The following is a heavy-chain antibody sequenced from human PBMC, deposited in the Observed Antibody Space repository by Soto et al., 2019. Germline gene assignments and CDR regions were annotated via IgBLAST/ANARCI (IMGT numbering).Heavy chain of an antibody. Sequence: EVQLVESGGGLVQPGRSLRLSCAASGFTFGDYAMHWVRQTPGKGLEWVSGISRNSASIGYGDSVKGRFTISRDNAKGPLYLQMNSLSAEDSALFYCARGDVAADNDPLDYWGQGSLVTVSS. CDR3: ARGDVAADNDPLDY. V-gene: IGHV3-9*01. D-gene: IGHD1-1*01. J-gene: IGHJ4*02. CDR2: ISRNSASI. CDR1: GFTFGDYA.